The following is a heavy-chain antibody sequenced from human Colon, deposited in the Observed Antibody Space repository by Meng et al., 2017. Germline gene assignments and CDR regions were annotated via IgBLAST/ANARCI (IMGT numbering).Heavy chain of an antibody. CDR2: IYWDDDK. CDR3: AHRLQSNYNGVYGAFDY. J-gene: IGHJ4*02. V-gene: IGHV2-5*02. D-gene: IGHD5/OR15-5a*01. Sequence: SGPTLVKPTQTLTLSCSFSGFSLSTSGVGVGWIRQPPGKALEWLVIIYWDDDKRYSSPLKSRLTITKDTSKNQVVLSMTNVDPVDTGTYYCAHRLQSNYNGVYGAFDYWGQGTPVTVSS. CDR1: GFSLSTSGVG.